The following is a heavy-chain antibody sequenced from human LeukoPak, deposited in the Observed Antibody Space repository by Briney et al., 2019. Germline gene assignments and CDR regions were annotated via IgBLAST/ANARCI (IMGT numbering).Heavy chain of an antibody. J-gene: IGHJ4*02. V-gene: IGHV3-30*02. CDR2: IRYDGSNK. CDR3: AKEYGGSYY. D-gene: IGHD1-26*01. Sequence: GGSLRLSCAASGFSFSSYSIHWVRQAPGKGLEWVAFIRYDGSNKYYADSMKGRFTISRDNSKNTLYLQMNSLRTEDTAVYYCAKEYGGSYYWGQGTLVTVSS. CDR1: GFSFSSYS.